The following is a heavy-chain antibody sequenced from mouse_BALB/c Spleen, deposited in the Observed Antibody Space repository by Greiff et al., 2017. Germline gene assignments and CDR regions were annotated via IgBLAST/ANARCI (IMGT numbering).Heavy chain of an antibody. D-gene: IGHD4-1*01. CDR2: ISTYYGNT. J-gene: IGHJ1*01. Sequence: VQLQQSGPELVRPGVSVKISCKGSSYTFTDYAMHWVKQSHAKSLEWIGVISTYYGNTNYNQKFKGKATMTVDKSSSTAYMELARLTSEDSAVYYCARRTGTGYFDVWGAGTTVTVSS. V-gene: IGHV1-67*01. CDR1: SYTFTDYA. CDR3: ARRTGTGYFDV.